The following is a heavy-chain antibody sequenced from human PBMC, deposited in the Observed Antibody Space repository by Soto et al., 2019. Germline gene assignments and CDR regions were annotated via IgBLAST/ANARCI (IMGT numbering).Heavy chain of an antibody. V-gene: IGHV4-30-4*01. D-gene: IGHD6-13*01. CDR3: ARVIITATGTSGFDS. J-gene: IGHJ4*02. Sequence: QVQLQASGPGLVKPSQTLSLTCTVSGGSIRSSDYYWSWIRQPPGKGLEWIGYVYYSESAYYNPSLQSGGFMSIDTSKNQFSLTLSSVTAADTAVYYCARVIITATGTSGFDSWGQGTLVTVSS. CDR2: VYYSESA. CDR1: GGSIRSSDYY.